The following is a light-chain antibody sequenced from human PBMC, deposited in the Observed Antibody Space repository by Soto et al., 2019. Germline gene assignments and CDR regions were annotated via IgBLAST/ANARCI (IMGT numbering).Light chain of an antibody. J-gene: IGKJ2*01. CDR2: AAS. Sequence: DIQMTQSPSSLSASVGDRVTITCRASQSISSYLDWYQQKPGKAPKLLIYAASSLQSGVPSRFSGSGSGTDFTLTISSQQPEDFATYYYQQSYSTPYTFGQGTKLEIK. CDR3: QQSYSTPYT. V-gene: IGKV1-39*01. CDR1: QSISSY.